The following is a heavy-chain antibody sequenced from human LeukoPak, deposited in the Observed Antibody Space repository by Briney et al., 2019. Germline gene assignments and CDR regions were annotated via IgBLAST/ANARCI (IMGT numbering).Heavy chain of an antibody. CDR1: GFTFSSPW. CDR2: IKTDGSTT. Sequence: GGSLRLSCAVSGFTFSSPWMRWVRQAPGKGLVWVSHIKTDGSTTAYADSVKGRFTISRDNAKNTLYLQMNSLRAEDTGVYYCARGNQQLPRSTPDYWGQGTLVTVSS. J-gene: IGHJ4*02. D-gene: IGHD2-2*01. V-gene: IGHV3-74*01. CDR3: ARGNQQLPRSTPDY.